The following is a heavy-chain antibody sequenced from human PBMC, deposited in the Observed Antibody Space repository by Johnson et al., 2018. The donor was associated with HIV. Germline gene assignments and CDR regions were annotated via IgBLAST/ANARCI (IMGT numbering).Heavy chain of an antibody. V-gene: IGHV3-48*04. CDR2: ISSSGSTI. CDR1: GFTFDDYG. Sequence: EVQVLESGGGVVRPGGSLRLSCAASGFTFDDYGMSWVRQGPGKGLQWVSYISSSGSTIYYADFVKGRFTISRDNAKKSLYLQMNSLRAEDTALYYCARDSTPWGGDYVGYAFDIWGRGTMVTVSS. J-gene: IGHJ3*02. CDR3: ARDSTPWGGDYVGYAFDI. D-gene: IGHD4-17*01.